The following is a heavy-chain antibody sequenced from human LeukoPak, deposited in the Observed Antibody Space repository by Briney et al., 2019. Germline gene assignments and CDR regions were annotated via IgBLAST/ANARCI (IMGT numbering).Heavy chain of an antibody. D-gene: IGHD5/OR15-5a*01. V-gene: IGHV3-23*01. J-gene: IGHJ4*02. CDR1: GFTFSTYV. CDR3: TSNIVYPPRGY. CDR2: ITPSGGNT. Sequence: GGSLRLSCAASGFTFSTYVMRWVRQAPGKGPEWVSSITPSGGNTYYADSVQGRFTISRDNSKNTLYLQMTSLQTEDTAVYYCTSNIVYPPRGYWGQGTLVTVSS.